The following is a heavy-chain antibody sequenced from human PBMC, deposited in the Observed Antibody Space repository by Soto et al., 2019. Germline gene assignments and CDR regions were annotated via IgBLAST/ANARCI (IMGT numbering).Heavy chain of an antibody. CDR1: GGSISSGDYY. D-gene: IGHD2-15*01. CDR2: IYYIWST. CDR3: ATETRGIGD. J-gene: IGHJ4*02. Sequence: QVQLQESGPGLVKPSQTLSLTCTVSGGSISSGDYYWSWIRQPPGKGLEWIGYIYYIWSTYYNPSLQSRVNISVDTAKNHFSLKLSAVTAADTAVYYCATETRGIGDWGQGTLVTVSS. V-gene: IGHV4-30-4*01.